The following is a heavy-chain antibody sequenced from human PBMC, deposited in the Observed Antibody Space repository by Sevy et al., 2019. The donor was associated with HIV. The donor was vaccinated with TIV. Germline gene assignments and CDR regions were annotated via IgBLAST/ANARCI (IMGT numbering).Heavy chain of an antibody. CDR1: GFTFSSYW. V-gene: IGHV3-7*01. J-gene: IGHJ6*02. CDR2: IKQDGSEK. Sequence: GGSLRLSCAASGFTFSSYWMSWVRQAPGKGLEWVANIKQDGSEKYYVDSVKGRFTISRDNAKNSLYLQMNSLRAEDTAVYYCYSSSWNYYYYGMDVWGQGTTVTVS. D-gene: IGHD6-13*01. CDR3: YSSSWNYYYYGMDV.